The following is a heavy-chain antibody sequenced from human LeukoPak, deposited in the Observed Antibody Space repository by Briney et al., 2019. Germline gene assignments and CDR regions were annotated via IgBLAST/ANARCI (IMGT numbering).Heavy chain of an antibody. J-gene: IGHJ4*02. CDR1: GSTFSSYA. CDR3: AKISAYDILTGDFDY. V-gene: IGHV3-23*01. D-gene: IGHD3-9*01. Sequence: PGASLRLSCAASGSTFSSYAMSWVRQAPGKGLEWVSAISGSGGSTYYADSVKGRFTISRDNSKNTLYLQMNSLRAEDTAVYYCAKISAYDILTGDFDYWGQGTLVTVSS. CDR2: ISGSGGST.